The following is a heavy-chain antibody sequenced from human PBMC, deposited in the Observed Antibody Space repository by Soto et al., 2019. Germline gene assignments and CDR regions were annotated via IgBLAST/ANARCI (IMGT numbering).Heavy chain of an antibody. CDR1: GYSFISYV. CDR2: INAGDGNT. J-gene: IGHJ5*02. CDR3: ARDRGDCSSAICPVYWFDP. Sequence: ASVKVSCKASGYSFISYVIHWVRQAPGQRLEWMGWINAGDGNTEYSQKFQGRVTITRDTSASTAYMEVSSLISEDSAVYFCARDRGDCSSAICPVYWFDPWGQGTLVTVSS. D-gene: IGHD2-2*01. V-gene: IGHV1-3*01.